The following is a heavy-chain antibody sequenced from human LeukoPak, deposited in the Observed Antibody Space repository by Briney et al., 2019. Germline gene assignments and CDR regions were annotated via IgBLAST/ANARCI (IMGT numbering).Heavy chain of an antibody. CDR2: INSDGSST. V-gene: IGHV3-74*01. D-gene: IGHD1-26*01. CDR1: GFTFSSYW. CDR3: AREVGATLFDY. Sequence: PGGSLRLSCAASGFTFSSYWMHWVRQAPGKGLVWVSRINSDGSSTSYADSVKGRFTISRDNAKNTLYLQMHSLRAEDTAVYYCAREVGATLFDYWGQGTLITVSS. J-gene: IGHJ4*02.